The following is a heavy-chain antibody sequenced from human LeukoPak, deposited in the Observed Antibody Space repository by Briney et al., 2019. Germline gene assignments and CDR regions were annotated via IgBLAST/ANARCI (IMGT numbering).Heavy chain of an antibody. CDR1: GGSFSGYY. CDR2: IYYSGST. V-gene: IGHV4-59*01. J-gene: IGHJ6*03. Sequence: SETLSLTCAVYGGSFSGYYWSWIRQPPGKGLKWIGNIYYSGSTSYSPSLRSRVTISVDTSKNQFSLKLSSVTAADTAVYYCARETSQKGAHYMDVWGKGTTVTISS. D-gene: IGHD3-16*01. CDR3: ARETSQKGAHYMDV.